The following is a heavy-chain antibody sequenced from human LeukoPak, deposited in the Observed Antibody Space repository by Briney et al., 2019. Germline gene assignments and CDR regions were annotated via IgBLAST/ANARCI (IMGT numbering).Heavy chain of an antibody. J-gene: IGHJ6*02. V-gene: IGHV3-43*02. CDR2: ISGDDGTT. Sequence: PGGSLRLSCVASGFTFDEYALHWLRQAPGKGLEWVSLISGDDGTTYYADSVRGRFTISRDNSKHSLYLQMNSLKTEDTGLYYCAKPMYSSTWTYYYYPMDVWGQGTTVTVSS. D-gene: IGHD6-13*01. CDR1: GFTFDEYA. CDR3: AKPMYSSTWTYYYYPMDV.